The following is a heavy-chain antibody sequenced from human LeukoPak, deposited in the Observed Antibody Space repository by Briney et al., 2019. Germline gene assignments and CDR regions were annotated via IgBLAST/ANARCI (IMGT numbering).Heavy chain of an antibody. Sequence: GGSLRLSRAASGFTFSSYEMSWVRQAPGKGLEWVSYISSSGSTIYYADSVKGRFTISRDSAKNSLSLQMNSLRAEDTAVYYCARPADHYYYGMDVWGQGTRVSVSS. J-gene: IGHJ6*02. CDR2: ISSSGSTI. V-gene: IGHV3-48*03. CDR3: ARPADHYYYGMDV. CDR1: GFTFSSYE.